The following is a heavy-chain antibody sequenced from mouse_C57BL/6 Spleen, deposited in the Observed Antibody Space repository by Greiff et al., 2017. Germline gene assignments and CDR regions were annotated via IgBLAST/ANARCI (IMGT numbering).Heavy chain of an antibody. CDR1: GYSFTDYN. CDR2: INTNYGTT. V-gene: IGHV1-39*01. J-gene: IGHJ4*01. Sequence: EVKLQESGPELVKPGASVKISCKASGYSFTDYNMNWVKQRNGKSLEWIGVINTNYGTTSSNHKFKGKATLTVDQSYSTAYMQIKILTSEDSAVYDCARRGIYDGYWAMDDWGQGTTVTGAS. D-gene: IGHD2-3*01. CDR3: ARRGIYDGYWAMDD.